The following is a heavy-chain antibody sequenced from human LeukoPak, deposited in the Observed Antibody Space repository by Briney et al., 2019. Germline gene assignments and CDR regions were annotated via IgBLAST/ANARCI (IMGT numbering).Heavy chain of an antibody. CDR2: IYHSGRT. D-gene: IGHD6-25*01. J-gene: IGHJ4*02. Sequence: TGGSLRLSCAASGFTFSSYGMSWIRQPPGKGLEWIGSIYHSGRTFYNPSLKSRVTISVDTSKNQFSLKLTSVTAADTAVYYFARLYPPAKRFDYWGQGTLVTVSS. CDR1: GFTFSSYG. CDR3: ARLYPPAKRFDY. V-gene: IGHV4-38-2*01.